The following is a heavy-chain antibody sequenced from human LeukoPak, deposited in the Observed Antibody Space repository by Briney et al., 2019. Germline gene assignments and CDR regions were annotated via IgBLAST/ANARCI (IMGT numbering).Heavy chain of an antibody. CDR1: GFTFSSYA. CDR2: ISYDGSNK. D-gene: IGHD6-19*01. CDR3: ARGIAVAGTEIAFLRTY. Sequence: GGSLRLSCAASGFTFSSYAMHWVRQAPGKGLEWVAVISYDGSNKYYADSVKGRFTISRDNSKNTLYLQMNSLRAEDTAVYYCARGIAVAGTEIAFLRTYWGQGTLVTVSS. J-gene: IGHJ4*02. V-gene: IGHV3-30-3*01.